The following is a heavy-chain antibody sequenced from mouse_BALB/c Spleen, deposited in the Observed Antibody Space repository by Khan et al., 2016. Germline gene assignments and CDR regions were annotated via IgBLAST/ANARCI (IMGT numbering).Heavy chain of an antibody. J-gene: IGHJ2*01. CDR2: ISYSGST. V-gene: IGHV3-2*02. CDR3: ARTARIKY. CDR1: GYSITSGYG. D-gene: IGHD1-2*01. Sequence: EVQLQESGPGLVKPSQSLSLTCTVTGYSITSGYGWNWIRQFPGNKLEWMGSISYSGSTNYNTSLKSRISITRDTSKNQFSLQLNSVTTEETATYYCARTARIKYWGQGTTLTVSS.